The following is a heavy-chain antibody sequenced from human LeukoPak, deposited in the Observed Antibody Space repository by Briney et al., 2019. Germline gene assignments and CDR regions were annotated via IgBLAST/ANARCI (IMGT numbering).Heavy chain of an antibody. D-gene: IGHD4-17*01. CDR3: ARDAYTTTSNWLDP. CDR2: ITCDGNDI. V-gene: IGHV3-74*01. CDR1: GFTLNNYW. Sequence: PGGSLRLSCEASGFTLNNYWMHWVRQAPGKGLVWVSRITCDGNDIAYADSVKGRFTVSRDDAKNTLFLQMNSLRVEDTAIYYCARDAYTTTSNWLDPWGQGTLVTVSS. J-gene: IGHJ5*02.